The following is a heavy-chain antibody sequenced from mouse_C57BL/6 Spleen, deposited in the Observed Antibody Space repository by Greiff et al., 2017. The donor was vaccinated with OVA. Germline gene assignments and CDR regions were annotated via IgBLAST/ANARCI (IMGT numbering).Heavy chain of an antibody. CDR1: GFTFSDYY. V-gene: IGHV5-16*01. J-gene: IGHJ2*01. CDR3: ARYYDGFDY. D-gene: IGHD1-1*01. Sequence: DVKLVESEGGLVQPGSSMKLSCTASGFTFSDYYMAWVRQVPEKGLEWVANINYDGSSTYYLDSLKSRFIISRDNAKNILYLQMSSLKSEDTATYYCARYYDGFDYWGQGTTLTVSS. CDR2: INYDGSST.